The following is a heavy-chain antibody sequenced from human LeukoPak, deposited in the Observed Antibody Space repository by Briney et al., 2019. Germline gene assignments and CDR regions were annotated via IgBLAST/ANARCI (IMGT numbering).Heavy chain of an antibody. J-gene: IGHJ4*02. CDR3: AREYGSGSYPDY. CDR2: ISPYNGNT. V-gene: IGHV1-18*01. Sequence: ASVKVSCKASGYSFILHGISWVRQAPGEGPEWMGWISPYNGNTNYAQKFQGRLTLTTDTSTSTASMELRSLTSDDTAVYYCAREYGSGSYPDYWGQGTLVTVSS. D-gene: IGHD3-10*01. CDR1: GYSFILHG.